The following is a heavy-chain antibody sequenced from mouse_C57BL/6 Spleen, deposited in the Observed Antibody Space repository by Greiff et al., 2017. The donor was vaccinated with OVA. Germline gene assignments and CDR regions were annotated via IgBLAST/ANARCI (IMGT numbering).Heavy chain of an antibody. CDR1: GFTFSSYT. J-gene: IGHJ2*01. D-gene: IGHD1-1*01. CDR2: ISGGGGNT. V-gene: IGHV5-9*01. CDR3: ARQRDYDGRSDVDY. Sequence: DVKLVESGGGLVKPGGSLKLSCAASGFTFSSYTMSWVRQTPEKRLEWVATISGGGGNTYYPDSVKGRFTISRDNAKNTLYLQMSSLRSEDTALYYCARQRDYDGRSDVDYWGQGTTLTVSS.